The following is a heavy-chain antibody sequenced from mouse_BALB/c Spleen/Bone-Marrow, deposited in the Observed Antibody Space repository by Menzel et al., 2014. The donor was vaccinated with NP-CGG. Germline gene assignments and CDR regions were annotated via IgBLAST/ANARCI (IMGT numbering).Heavy chain of an antibody. CDR3: TRGLLRRGGYFDV. D-gene: IGHD2-3*01. Sequence: EVKLMESGTVLARPGASVKMSCKASGYSLTSYWMHWVKQRPGQGLEWIGAIYPGNSDTSYNQKFKGKAKLTAVTSASTAYMELSSLTNEDSAVYYCTRGLLRRGGYFDVWGAGTTVTVSS. J-gene: IGHJ1*01. CDR1: GYSLTSYW. V-gene: IGHV1-5*01. CDR2: IYPGNSDT.